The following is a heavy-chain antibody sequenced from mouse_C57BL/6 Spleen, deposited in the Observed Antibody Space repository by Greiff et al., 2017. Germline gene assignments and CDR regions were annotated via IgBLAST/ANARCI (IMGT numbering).Heavy chain of an antibody. V-gene: IGHV5-17*01. D-gene: IGHD4-1*01. CDR3: ARPWDSYAMDY. CDR1: GFTFSDYG. J-gene: IGHJ4*01. Sequence: EVKLVESGGGLVKPGGSLKLSCAASGFTFSDYGMHWVRQAPEKGLEWVAYISSGSSTIYYADTVKGRFTISRDNAKNTLFLQMTSLRSEDTAMXYCARPWDSYAMDYWGQGTSVTVSS. CDR2: ISSGSSTI.